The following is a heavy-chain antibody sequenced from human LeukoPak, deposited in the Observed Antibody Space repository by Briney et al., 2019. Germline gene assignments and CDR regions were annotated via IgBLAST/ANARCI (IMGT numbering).Heavy chain of an antibody. D-gene: IGHD4-17*01. CDR1: GYTFTGNH. CDR3: ASGTFGDYSLDF. Sequence: ASVKVSCKASGYTFTGNHLHWVRQAPGQGLEWMGRVNPDRGGTDYAQKFQGRVTMAGDTSVGTAYMELSSLRSDDTAVYYCASGTFGDYSLDFWGQGTLVTVSS. J-gene: IGHJ4*02. CDR2: VNPDRGGT. V-gene: IGHV1-2*06.